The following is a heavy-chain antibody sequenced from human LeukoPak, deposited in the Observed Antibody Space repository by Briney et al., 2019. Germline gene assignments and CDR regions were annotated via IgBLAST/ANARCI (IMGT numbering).Heavy chain of an antibody. V-gene: IGHV1-18*04. D-gene: IGHD6-19*01. CDR2: ISAYNGNT. CDR3: ARDSRYGYSSGWYSDY. J-gene: IGHJ4*02. CDR1: GYTFTSYG. Sequence: ASVKVSCKASGYTFTSYGISWVRQAPGQGLEWTGWISAYNGNTNYAQKLQGRVTMTTDTSTSTAYMELRSLRSDDTAVYYCARDSRYGYSSGWYSDYWGQGTLVTVSS.